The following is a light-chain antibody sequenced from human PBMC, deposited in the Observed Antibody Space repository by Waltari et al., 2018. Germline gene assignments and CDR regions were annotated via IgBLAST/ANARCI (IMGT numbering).Light chain of an antibody. CDR3: AAWDDSLSVVV. J-gene: IGLJ2*01. V-gene: IGLV1-47*01. CDR2: RNK. CDR1: SSNIGSNY. Sequence: QSVLTQPPSASGTPGQRVTISCSGSSSNIGSNYVYWYQQLPGTAPKLLIYRNKQRPSGVPDRFPGAKSGTSASLAISGLRSEDEADYYCAAWDDSLSVVVFGGGTKLTVL.